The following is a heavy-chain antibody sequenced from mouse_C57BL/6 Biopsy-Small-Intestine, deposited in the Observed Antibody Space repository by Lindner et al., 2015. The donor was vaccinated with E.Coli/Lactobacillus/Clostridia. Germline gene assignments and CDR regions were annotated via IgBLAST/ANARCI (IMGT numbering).Heavy chain of an antibody. V-gene: IGHV1-7*01. Sequence: VQLQESGTVLAKPGASVKPSCKASGYTFTSYWMHWVKQRPGQGLEWIGYINPSSGYTKYNQKFKDKATLTADKSSSTAYMQLSSLTYEDSAVYYCARRGLITTVVGYFDYWGQGTTLTVSS. CDR1: GYTFTSYW. CDR2: INPSSGYT. J-gene: IGHJ2*01. CDR3: ARRGLITTVVGYFDY. D-gene: IGHD1-1*01.